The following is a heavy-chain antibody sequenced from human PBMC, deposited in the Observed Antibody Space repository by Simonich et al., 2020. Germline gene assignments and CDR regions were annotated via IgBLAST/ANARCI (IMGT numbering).Heavy chain of an antibody. CDR1: GGSISSYY. CDR3: ARLPDY. J-gene: IGHJ4*02. CDR2: IYYSGST. V-gene: IGHV4-59*08. Sequence: QVQLQESGPGLVKPSETLSLTCTVSGGSISSYYWSWIRQPPGKGLEWIGYIYYSGSTNYNPSLKSLVTISVDTSKNQFSLKLSSVTAADTAVYYCARLPDYWGQGTLVTVSS.